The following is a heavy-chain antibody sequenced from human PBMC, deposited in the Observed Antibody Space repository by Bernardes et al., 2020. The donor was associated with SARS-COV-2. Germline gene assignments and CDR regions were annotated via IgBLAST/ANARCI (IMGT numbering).Heavy chain of an antibody. CDR2: IYDSGST. J-gene: IGHJ5*02. V-gene: IGHV4-59*01. CDR1: GGSISSYY. Sequence: SETLYLICAVSGGSISSYYWSWIRQSPGKGLEWIGYIYDSGSTDYNPSLKSRVTISVDTSKNQFSLKLSYVTAADTAVYYCAREDSSGYFVWFDPWGQGTLVTVSS. CDR3: AREDSSGYFVWFDP. D-gene: IGHD3-22*01.